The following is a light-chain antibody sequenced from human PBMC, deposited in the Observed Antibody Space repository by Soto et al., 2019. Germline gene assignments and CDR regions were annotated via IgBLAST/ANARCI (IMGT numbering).Light chain of an antibody. V-gene: IGKV3-20*01. Sequence: EIVMTQSPATLSVSPGERATLFCRASQNINNNLAWYQQKPGQAPRLLIYGASNRATGIPDRFSGSGSGTDYTLTISRLEPEDFAVYYCQQYGSSGTFGQGTKVDIK. J-gene: IGKJ1*01. CDR1: QNINNN. CDR2: GAS. CDR3: QQYGSSGT.